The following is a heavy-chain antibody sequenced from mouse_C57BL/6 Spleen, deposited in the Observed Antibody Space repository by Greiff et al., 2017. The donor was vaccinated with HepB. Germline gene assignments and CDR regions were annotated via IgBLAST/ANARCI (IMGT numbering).Heavy chain of an antibody. D-gene: IGHD3-1*01. CDR3: ARGGYVGDYYAMDY. V-gene: IGHV1-47*01. CDR1: GYTFTTYP. J-gene: IGHJ4*01. Sequence: VKLMESGAELVKPGASVKMSCKASGYTFTTYPIEWMKQNHGKSLEWIGNFHPYNDDTKYNEKFKGKATLTVEKSSSTVYLELSRLTSDDSAVYYCARGGYVGDYYAMDYWGQGTSVTVSS. CDR2: FHPYNDDT.